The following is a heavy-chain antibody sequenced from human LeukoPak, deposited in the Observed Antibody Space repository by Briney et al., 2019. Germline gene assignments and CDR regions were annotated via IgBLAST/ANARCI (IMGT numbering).Heavy chain of an antibody. CDR2: IYHSGST. V-gene: IGHV4-38-2*02. Sequence: SETLSLTCTVSGYSISSGYYWGWIRQPPGKGLEWIGSIYHSGSTYYNPSLKSRVTVSVDTSKNQFSLKLSSVTAADTAVYYCARGGSGWYNWFDPWGQGTLVTVSS. CDR1: GYSISSGYY. D-gene: IGHD6-19*01. CDR3: ARGGSGWYNWFDP. J-gene: IGHJ5*02.